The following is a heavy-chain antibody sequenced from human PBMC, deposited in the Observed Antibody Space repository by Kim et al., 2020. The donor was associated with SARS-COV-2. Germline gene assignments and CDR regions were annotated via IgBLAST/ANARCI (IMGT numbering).Heavy chain of an antibody. CDR3: AKGWSAVRGVIDY. J-gene: IGHJ4*02. CDR1: GFTFDDYA. CDR2: ISWNSGSI. V-gene: IGHV3-9*01. Sequence: GGSLRLSCAASGFTFDDYAMHWVRQAPGKGLEWVSGISWNSGSIGYADSVKGRFTISRDNAKNSLYLQMNSLRAEDTALYYCAKGWSAVRGVIDYWGQGTLVTVSS. D-gene: IGHD3-10*01.